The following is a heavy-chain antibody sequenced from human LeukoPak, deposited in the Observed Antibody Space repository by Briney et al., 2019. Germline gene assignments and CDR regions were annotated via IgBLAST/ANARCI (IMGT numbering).Heavy chain of an antibody. CDR2: ISGSGGST. Sequence: GGSLRLSCAASGFTFSSYAMSWVRQAPGKGLEWVSAISGSGGSTYYADSVKGRFTISRDNSKNTLYLQMNSLRAEDTAVYYCAKVGIAVAGKVPYYFDYWGQGTLVTVSS. V-gene: IGHV3-23*01. J-gene: IGHJ4*02. CDR1: GFTFSSYA. CDR3: AKVGIAVAGKVPYYFDY. D-gene: IGHD6-19*01.